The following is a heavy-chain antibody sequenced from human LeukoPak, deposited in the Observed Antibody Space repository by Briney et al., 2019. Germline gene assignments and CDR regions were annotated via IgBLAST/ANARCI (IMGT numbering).Heavy chain of an antibody. J-gene: IGHJ4*02. V-gene: IGHV3-30*01. CDR3: ARDPIAPRQTGYFDY. Sequence: GRSLRLSCAASGFTFSDYAMHWVRQAPGKGLEWVAVISYDGSNKYYADSVKGRFTISRDNSKNTLYLLMNSLRAEDTAVYYCARDPIAPRQTGYFDYWGQGTLVTVSS. CDR1: GFTFSDYA. D-gene: IGHD6-6*01. CDR2: ISYDGSNK.